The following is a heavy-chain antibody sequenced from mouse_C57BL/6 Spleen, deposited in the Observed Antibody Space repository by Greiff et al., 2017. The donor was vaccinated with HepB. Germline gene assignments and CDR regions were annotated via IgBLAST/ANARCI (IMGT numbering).Heavy chain of an antibody. J-gene: IGHJ1*03. CDR1: GYAFSSSW. D-gene: IGHD2-4*01. Sequence: VQLQESGPELVKPGASVKISCKASGYAFSSSWMNWVKQRPGKGLEWIGRIYPGDGDTNYNGKFKGKATLTADKSSSTAYMQLSSLTSEDSAVYFCARNDYFWYFDVWGTGTTVTVSS. V-gene: IGHV1-82*01. CDR3: ARNDYFWYFDV. CDR2: IYPGDGDT.